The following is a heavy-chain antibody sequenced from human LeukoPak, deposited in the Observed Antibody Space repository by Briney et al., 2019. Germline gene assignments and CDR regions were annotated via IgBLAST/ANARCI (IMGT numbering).Heavy chain of an antibody. V-gene: IGHV3-23*01. D-gene: IGHD3-22*01. CDR2: LSGGGGST. J-gene: IGHJ4*02. CDR3: AKEKESTGYFDY. Sequence: GGSLRLSCAASGFTFSNYAMSWVSQAPGKGLEWVSALSGGGGSTYYADSVKGRFTTSRDNSKNTLYLQMNSLRAEDTGVYYCAKEKESTGYFDYWGQGTPVTVSS. CDR1: GFTFSNYA.